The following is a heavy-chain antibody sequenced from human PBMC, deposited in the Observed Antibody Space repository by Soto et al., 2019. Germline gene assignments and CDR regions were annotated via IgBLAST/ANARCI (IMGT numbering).Heavy chain of an antibody. CDR3: AGTTSLQLYYMDV. D-gene: IGHD1-7*01. J-gene: IGHJ6*03. CDR2: TYYRSRWYN. V-gene: IGHV6-1*01. CDR1: GDSVSSNSSA. Sequence: QVQLQQSGPGLVRPSQTLSLTCAISGDSVSSNSSAWNWIRQSPSRGLSWLGRTYYRSRWYNDYAVSVKSRITVNPGTSKNQFSPHLNSVTPEDTAVYYCAGTTSLQLYYMDVWDTGTTGTVSS.